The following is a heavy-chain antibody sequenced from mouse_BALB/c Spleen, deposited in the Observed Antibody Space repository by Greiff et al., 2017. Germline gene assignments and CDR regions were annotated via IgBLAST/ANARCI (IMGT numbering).Heavy chain of an antibody. D-gene: IGHD2-3*01. CDR1: GFTFSSYT. J-gene: IGHJ4*01. CDR2: ISNGGGST. Sequence: EVMLVESGGGLVQPGGSLKLSCAASGFTFSSYTMSWVRQTPEKRLEWVAYISNGGGSTYYPDTVKGRFTISRDKAKNTLYLQMSSLKSEDTAMYYCARRGPMIYYAMDYWGQGTSVTVSS. CDR3: ARRGPMIYYAMDY. V-gene: IGHV5-12-2*01.